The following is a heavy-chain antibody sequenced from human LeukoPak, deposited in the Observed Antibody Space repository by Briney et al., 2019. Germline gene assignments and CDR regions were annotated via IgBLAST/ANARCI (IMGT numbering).Heavy chain of an antibody. J-gene: IGHJ4*02. CDR1: GGSISSYY. CDR3: AGDGYYYDSSGSELDY. Sequence: SETLSLTCTVSGGSISSYYWSWIRQPAGKGLEWIGRIYTSGSTNYNPSLKSRVTMSVDTSKNQFSLKLSSVTAADTAVYYCAGDGYYYDSSGSELDYWGQGTLVTVSS. V-gene: IGHV4-4*07. CDR2: IYTSGST. D-gene: IGHD3-22*01.